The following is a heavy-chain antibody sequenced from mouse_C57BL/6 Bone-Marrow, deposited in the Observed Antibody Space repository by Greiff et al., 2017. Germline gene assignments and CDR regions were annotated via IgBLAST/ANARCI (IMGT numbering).Heavy chain of an antibody. J-gene: IGHJ4*01. CDR3: ASYSNYGFYAMDY. CDR2: IGPGSGST. CDR1: GYTFTDYY. Sequence: VQLQQSGAELVKPGASVKISCKASGYTFTDYYINWVKQRPGQGLEWIGKIGPGSGSTYYNEKFKGKATLTADKASSTAYMQLSSLTSEDSAVYFCASYSNYGFYAMDYWGQGTSVTVSS. D-gene: IGHD2-5*01. V-gene: IGHV1-77*01.